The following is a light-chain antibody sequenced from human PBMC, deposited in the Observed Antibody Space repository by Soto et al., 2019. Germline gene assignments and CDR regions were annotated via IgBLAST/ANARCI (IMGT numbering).Light chain of an antibody. V-gene: IGKV1-39*01. J-gene: IGKJ5*01. CDR2: AAS. Sequence: DIQMTQSPSSLSASVGDGVTITCRASQSIANYLNWYQQKPGKAPKLLIYAASNLQSGVPSRFSGRGSGADFTLTINSLQPEDFAAYYCQQSYSTPITFGQGTRLEIK. CDR1: QSIANY. CDR3: QQSYSTPIT.